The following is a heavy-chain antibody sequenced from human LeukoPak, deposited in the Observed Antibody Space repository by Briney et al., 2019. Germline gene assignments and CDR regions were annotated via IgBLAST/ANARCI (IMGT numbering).Heavy chain of an antibody. CDR2: IYSGGSI. V-gene: IGHV3-53*01. CDR3: ASGLRWDLIDY. CDR1: GFTVSSNY. D-gene: IGHD4-23*01. J-gene: IGHJ4*02. Sequence: QPGGSLRLSCAASGFTVSSNYMSWVREAPGKGLEWVSIIYSGGSIYYADSVKGRFTISRDNSKNTLYLQMNSLRAEDTAVYYCASGLRWDLIDYWGQGTLVTVSS.